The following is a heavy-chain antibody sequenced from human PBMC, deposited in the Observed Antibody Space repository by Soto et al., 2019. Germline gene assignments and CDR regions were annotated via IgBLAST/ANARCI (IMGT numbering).Heavy chain of an antibody. D-gene: IGHD3-9*01. CDR2: INAGNGNT. Sequence: QVQLVQSGAEVKKPGASVKVSCKASGYTFTRYAMHWVHQAPGQRLEWMGWINAGNGNTKYSQKFQGRVTITRDTSASTAYMELSSLRSEDTAVYYCARNLMDYHILTGYYMAYYFHYLGQGTLVTVSS. CDR1: GYTFTRYA. CDR3: ARNLMDYHILTGYYMAYYFHY. V-gene: IGHV1-3*01. J-gene: IGHJ4*02.